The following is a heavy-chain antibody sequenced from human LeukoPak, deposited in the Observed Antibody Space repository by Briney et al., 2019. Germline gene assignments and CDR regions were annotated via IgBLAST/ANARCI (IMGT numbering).Heavy chain of an antibody. CDR2: VYHSGST. CDR1: GGSISVSNC. D-gene: IGHD3-22*01. V-gene: IGHV4-4*02. J-gene: IGHJ3*02. CDR3: AELQRVTMNSFDI. Sequence: SGTLSLTCAVSGGSISVSNCWSWVRQPPGKGLEWIGEVYHSGSTNYNPSLKSRVIISLDKSKNQFSLKLNSVTAADTAVYFCAELQRVTMNSFDIWGQGALVTVSS.